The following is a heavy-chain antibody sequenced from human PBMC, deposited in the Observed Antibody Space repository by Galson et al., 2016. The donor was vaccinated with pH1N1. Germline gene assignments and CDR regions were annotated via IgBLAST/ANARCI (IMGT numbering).Heavy chain of an antibody. CDR1: GYTPTSPD. Sequence: SAKVSCKASGYTPTSPDINWVRQATGQGLQWMGWMHPNNGNADTAPKFQGRVNFTRKASINAAYMELSSLTTENTAVYYCACGPVYWYFDLWGRGTPVIVSS. CDR3: ACGPVYWYFDL. V-gene: IGHV1-8*01. CDR2: MHPNNGNA. J-gene: IGHJ2*01.